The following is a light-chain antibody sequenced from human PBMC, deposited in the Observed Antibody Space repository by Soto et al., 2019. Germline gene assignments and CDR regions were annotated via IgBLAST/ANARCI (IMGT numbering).Light chain of an antibody. V-gene: IGLV1-44*01. CDR2: SNN. CDR3: AAWDDSLNGYV. Sequence: QSVLTQPPSASGTPGQRVTISCSGSSSNIGSNTVNWYQQLPGTAPKLLIYSNNQRPSGVPDRFSGSKSGTSASLAISGLQSEDEADSSCAAWDDSLNGYVFGPGTKLTVL. J-gene: IGLJ1*01. CDR1: SSNIGSNT.